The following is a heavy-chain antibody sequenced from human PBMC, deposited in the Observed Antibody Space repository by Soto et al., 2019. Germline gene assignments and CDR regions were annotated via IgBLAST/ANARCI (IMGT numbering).Heavy chain of an antibody. CDR2: IYRDGAT. V-gene: IGHV4-39*01. D-gene: IGHD6-6*01. J-gene: IGHJ4*02. Sequence: QLRLQESGPGLVKPSETLSLICTVSGGSIISSPDWWGWVRQPPGKGPEWIASIYRDGATYYNPSLNSRVTVFVDSSKNKFSLKLTSVTAADTAIYYCARLAGSSFFTYWGQGTRVTVSS. CDR1: GGSIISSPDW. CDR3: ARLAGSSFFTY.